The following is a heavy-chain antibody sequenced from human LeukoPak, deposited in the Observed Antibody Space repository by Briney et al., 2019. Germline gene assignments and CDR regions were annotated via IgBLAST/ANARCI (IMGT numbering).Heavy chain of an antibody. CDR1: GFTFSSYW. D-gene: IGHD4-17*01. Sequence: GGSLRLSCAASGFTFSSYWMHWVRQAPGKGLVWVSRINSDGSSTSYADSVKGRFTISRDNSKNTVFLQMTSLRAEDTAVYSCAKDLYSVTTFTLDYWGQGTLVAVSS. J-gene: IGHJ4*02. V-gene: IGHV3-74*01. CDR2: INSDGSST. CDR3: AKDLYSVTTFTLDY.